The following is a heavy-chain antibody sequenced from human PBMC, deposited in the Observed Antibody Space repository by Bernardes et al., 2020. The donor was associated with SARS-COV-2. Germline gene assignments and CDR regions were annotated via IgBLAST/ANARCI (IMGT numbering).Heavy chain of an antibody. Sequence: SETLSLTCAVYGGSLSGFYWSWIRQPPGKGLEWIGEINHLGSTNYNPSLKNRVTISLDTSKKQFSLRLSSVTAADKAVYYCAGGGNSYEGSGPLFDYWGQGTLVTVSS. J-gene: IGHJ4*02. V-gene: IGHV4-34*01. D-gene: IGHD3-22*01. CDR3: AGGGNSYEGSGPLFDY. CDR2: INHLGST. CDR1: GGSLSGFY.